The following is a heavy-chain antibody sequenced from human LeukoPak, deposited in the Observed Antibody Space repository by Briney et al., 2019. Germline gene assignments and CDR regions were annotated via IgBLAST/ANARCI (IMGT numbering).Heavy chain of an antibody. CDR1: GFTFSSYG. D-gene: IGHD1-7*01. J-gene: IGHJ4*02. CDR2: IRYDGSNK. V-gene: IGHV3-30*02. Sequence: PGGSLRLSCAASGFTFSSYGMHWVRQAPDKGLEWVAFIRYDGSNKYYADSVKGRFTISRDNAKNSLYLQMNSLRVEDTAVYYCARAHNWKYGTFDYWGQGTLVTVSS. CDR3: ARAHNWKYGTFDY.